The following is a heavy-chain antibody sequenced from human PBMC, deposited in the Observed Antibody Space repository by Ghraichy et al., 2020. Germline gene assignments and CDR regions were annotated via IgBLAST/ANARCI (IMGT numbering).Heavy chain of an antibody. V-gene: IGHV1-69*13. CDR2: IIPIFGTA. D-gene: IGHD3-3*01. J-gene: IGHJ6*02. CDR1: GGTFSSYA. CDR3: ARRSWGVFGVVISRDYYYGMDV. Sequence: SVKVSCKASGGTFSSYAISWVRQAPGQGLEWMGGIIPIFGTANYAQKFQGRVTITADESTSTAYMELSSLRSEDTAVYYCARRSWGVFGVVISRDYYYGMDVWGQGTTVTVSS.